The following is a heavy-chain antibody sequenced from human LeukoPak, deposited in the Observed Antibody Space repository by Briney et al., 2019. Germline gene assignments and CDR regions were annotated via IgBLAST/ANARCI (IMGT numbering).Heavy chain of an antibody. CDR1: GDSISNYY. J-gene: IGHJ3*02. Sequence: KPSETLSLTCTVSGDSISNYYWSWIRQPAGKGLEWIGRIFINGDTNYNPSLKSRVTMSLSKNQFSLKLASVTAADTAVYYCAKSNGYGLVDIWGQGTMVTVSS. D-gene: IGHD3-10*01. V-gene: IGHV4-4*07. CDR2: IFINGDT. CDR3: AKSNGYGLVDI.